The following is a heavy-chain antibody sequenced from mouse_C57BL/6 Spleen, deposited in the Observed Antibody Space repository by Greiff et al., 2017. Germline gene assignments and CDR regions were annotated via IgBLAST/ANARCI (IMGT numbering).Heavy chain of an antibody. V-gene: IGHV5-17*01. CDR2: ISSDSRTM. CDR3: ARPTVVAKDAMDY. J-gene: IGHJ4*01. CDR1: GFTFSNYG. D-gene: IGHD1-1*01. Sequence: EVNVVESGGGLVKPGGSLKLSCAASGFTFSNYGMHWVRQAPGKGLEWVAYISSDSRTMYYTDAVKGRFTISRDNAKNTLFLQMTSLRSEDTAMDYCARPTVVAKDAMDYWGQGTSVTVSS.